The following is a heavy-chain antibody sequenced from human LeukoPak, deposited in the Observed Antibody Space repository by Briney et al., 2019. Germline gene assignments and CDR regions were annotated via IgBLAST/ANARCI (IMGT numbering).Heavy chain of an antibody. CDR1: GFTFSSYW. V-gene: IGHV3-74*01. Sequence: PGGSLRLSCAASGFTFSSYWMHWVRQAPGKGLVWVSRIRTDGTGTSCADSVKGRFTISRDNSKNTLYLQMNSLRAEDTAEYYCAKDLGYCSSTSCYWGQGTLVTVSS. J-gene: IGHJ4*02. CDR3: AKDLGYCSSTSCY. CDR2: IRTDGTGT. D-gene: IGHD2-2*01.